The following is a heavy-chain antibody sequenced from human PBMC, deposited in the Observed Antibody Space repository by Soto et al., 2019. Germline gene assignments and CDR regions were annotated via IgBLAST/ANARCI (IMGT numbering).Heavy chain of an antibody. J-gene: IGHJ6*03. D-gene: IGHD1-26*01. CDR1: GGSISSGGYY. Sequence: QVQLQESGPGLVKPSQTLSLTCTVSGGSISSGGYYWSWIRQHPGKGLEWIGYIYYSGSTYCNPSLKSRVTISVDTSKSQYSLKLSSMTAADTAVYYCARLAGEQTFYYYMDVWGKGTTVTVSS. CDR2: IYYSGST. V-gene: IGHV4-31*03. CDR3: ARLAGEQTFYYYMDV.